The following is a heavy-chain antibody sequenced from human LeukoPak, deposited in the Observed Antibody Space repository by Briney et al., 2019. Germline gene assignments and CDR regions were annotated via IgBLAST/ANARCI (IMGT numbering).Heavy chain of an antibody. CDR1: GFTFSSYE. Sequence: GGSLRLSCAASGFTFSSYEMNWVGQAPGKGREWVSYISSSGSTRYYADSVKGRFTISRANAKNSLYLQMNSLRAEDTAVYYIARGETIVRLLDYWGQGTLVTVSS. CDR3: ARGETIVRLLDY. V-gene: IGHV3-48*03. D-gene: IGHD3-10*01. CDR2: ISSSGSTR. J-gene: IGHJ4*02.